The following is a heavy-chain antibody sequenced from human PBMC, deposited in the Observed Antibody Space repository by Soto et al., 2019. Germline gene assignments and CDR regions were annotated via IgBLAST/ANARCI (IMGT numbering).Heavy chain of an antibody. D-gene: IGHD6-13*01. CDR1: GGSISSGGYY. Sequence: SETLSLTCTVSGGSISSGGYYWSWIRQHPGKGLEWIGYIYYSGSTYYNPSLKSRVTISVDTSKNQFSLKLSSVTAADTAVYYCARARQYVVAAAVSHYYYYYGMDVWGQGTTVTVSS. J-gene: IGHJ6*02. CDR2: IYYSGST. V-gene: IGHV4-31*03. CDR3: ARARQYVVAAAVSHYYYYYGMDV.